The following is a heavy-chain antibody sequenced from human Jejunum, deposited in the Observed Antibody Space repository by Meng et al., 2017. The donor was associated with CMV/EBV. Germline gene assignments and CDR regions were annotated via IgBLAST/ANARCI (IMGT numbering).Heavy chain of an antibody. Sequence: QGQLQQWGAGLLKPSETLSLTCAVYGGSFSGYYWSWIRQPPGKGLEWIGEINHSRGTKYNPSLKSRVTISADTSKNQFSLKLTSVTAADTAIYYCAKWGQDYSDWRGYFDYLGQGTLVTVSS. D-gene: IGHD4-11*01. CDR1: GGSFSGYY. CDR3: AKWGQDYSDWRGYFDY. V-gene: IGHV4-34*01. CDR2: INHSRGT. J-gene: IGHJ4*02.